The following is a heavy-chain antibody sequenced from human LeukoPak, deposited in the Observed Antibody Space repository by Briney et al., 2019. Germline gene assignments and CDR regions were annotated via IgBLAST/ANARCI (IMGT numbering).Heavy chain of an antibody. D-gene: IGHD3-10*01. Sequence: ASVKVSCKASGFTFTSSAVQWVRQARGQRLEWIGWIVVGSGNTNYAQEFQERVTITRDMSTSTAYMELSSLRSEDTAVYYCAADPHLWFGELPSQFDYWGQGTLVTVSS. CDR3: AADPHLWFGELPSQFDY. CDR2: IVVGSGNT. V-gene: IGHV1-58*01. CDR1: GFTFTSSA. J-gene: IGHJ4*02.